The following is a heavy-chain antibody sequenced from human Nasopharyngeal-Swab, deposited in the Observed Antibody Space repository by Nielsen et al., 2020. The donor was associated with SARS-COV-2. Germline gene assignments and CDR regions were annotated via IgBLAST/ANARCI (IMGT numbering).Heavy chain of an antibody. CDR3: AKGVGYGDTGCFDE. CDR1: GFTYSTYA. J-gene: IGHJ4*02. V-gene: IGHV3-23*01. D-gene: IGHD4-17*01. CDR2: ISGSGGNT. Sequence: GESLKISCVASGFTYSTYAMSWVRQAPGTGLEWVSSISGSGGNTYYADSVMGRFTISRDNAMETLYLQMNSLRLEDTAVYFCAKGVGYGDTGCFDEWGQGTLVTASS.